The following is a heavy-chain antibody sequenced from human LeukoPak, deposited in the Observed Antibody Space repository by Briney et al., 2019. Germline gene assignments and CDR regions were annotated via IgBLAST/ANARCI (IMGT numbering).Heavy chain of an antibody. V-gene: IGHV3-30*18. CDR3: AKDPYYYDSSGYYDY. D-gene: IGHD3-22*01. CDR1: GFTFSSYG. CDR2: ISYDGSNK. Sequence: GSLRLPCAASGFTFSSYGMHWVRQAPGKGLEWVAVISYDGSNKYYADSVKGRFTISRDNSKNTLYLQMSSLRAEDTAVYYCAKDPYYYDSSGYYDYWGQGTLVTVSS. J-gene: IGHJ4*02.